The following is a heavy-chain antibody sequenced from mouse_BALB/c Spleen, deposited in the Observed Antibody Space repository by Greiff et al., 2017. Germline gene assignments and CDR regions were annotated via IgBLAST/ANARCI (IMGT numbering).Heavy chain of an antibody. J-gene: IGHJ4*01. CDR3: ARSYYRYEGAMDY. CDR1: GDSITSGY. D-gene: IGHD2-14*01. Sequence: EVHLVESGPSLVKPSQTLSLTCSVTGDSITSGYWNWIRKFPGNKLEYMGYISYSGSTYYNPSLKSRISITRDTSKSQYYLQLNSVTTEDTATYYCARSYYRYEGAMDYWGQGTSVTVSS. CDR2: ISYSGST. V-gene: IGHV3-8*02.